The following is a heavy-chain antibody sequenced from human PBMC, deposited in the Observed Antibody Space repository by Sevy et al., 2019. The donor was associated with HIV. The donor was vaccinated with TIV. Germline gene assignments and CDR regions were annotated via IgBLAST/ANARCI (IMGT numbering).Heavy chain of an antibody. CDR1: GYTFNNYD. CDR2: ISINNSQA. Sequence: ASVKVSCKASGYTFNNYDLTWVRQAPGQGPEWMGWISINNSQANYAQKLQGRVTMTTDTSTRTAYMELRSLRSDVTAVYYCARGLGGYYDVWSGDLDYYYAMDVWGQGTTVTVSS. CDR3: ARGLGGYYDVWSGDLDYYYAMDV. J-gene: IGHJ6*02. D-gene: IGHD3-3*01. V-gene: IGHV1-18*01.